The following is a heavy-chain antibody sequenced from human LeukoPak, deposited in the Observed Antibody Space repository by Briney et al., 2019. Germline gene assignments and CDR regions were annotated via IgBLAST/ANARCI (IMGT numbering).Heavy chain of an antibody. D-gene: IGHD1-26*01. V-gene: IGHV4-39*01. CDR3: ARRTGSYYCYFDY. CDR2: ISYSGNT. CDR1: RDSSSSNSYY. Sequence: SETLSLTCTVSRDSSSSNSYYWGWIRQPPGKGLEWIGSISYSGNTNYNAALKSRVTLSVDASKHQFSLKVTSVTAADTAVYYCARRTGSYYCYFDYWGQGTLVTVSS. J-gene: IGHJ4*02.